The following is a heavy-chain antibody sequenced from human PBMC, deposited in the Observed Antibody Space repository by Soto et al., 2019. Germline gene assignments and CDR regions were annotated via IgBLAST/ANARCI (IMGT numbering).Heavy chain of an antibody. D-gene: IGHD3-10*01. J-gene: IGHJ4*02. CDR3: ARKEYYFDY. CDR1: GGSISGYF. V-gene: IGHV4-59*01. CDR2: ISHTGIT. Sequence: SETLSLTCTVSGGSISGYFWTWIRQPPGKGLEWIGYISHTGITNYNSSLKSRVTMSVDTSKNQFSLRVSSLTAADTAVYYCARKEYYFDYWGQGILVTVSS.